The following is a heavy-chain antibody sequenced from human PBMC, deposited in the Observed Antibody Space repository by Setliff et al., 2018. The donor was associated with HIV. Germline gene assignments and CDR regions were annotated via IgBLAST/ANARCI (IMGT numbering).Heavy chain of an antibody. CDR3: ARDSVGATQMDY. D-gene: IGHD1-26*01. V-gene: IGHV4-59*11. CDR1: GGSISSHY. CDR2: IYYSGST. Sequence: PSETLSLTCTVSGGSISSHYWSWIRQPPGKGLEWIGSIYYSGSTNYNPSLKSRVTISVDTSKNQFSLKLSSVTASDTAVYHCARDSVGATQMDYWGQGTLVTVSS. J-gene: IGHJ4*02.